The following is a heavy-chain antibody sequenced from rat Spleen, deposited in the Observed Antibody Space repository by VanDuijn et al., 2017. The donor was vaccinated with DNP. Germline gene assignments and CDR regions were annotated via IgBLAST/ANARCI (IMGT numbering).Heavy chain of an antibody. D-gene: IGHD1-10*01. J-gene: IGHJ2*01. CDR2: INKDSSTI. Sequence: EVKLVESGGGLVQPGRSLKLSCAASGFNFNDYWMAWVRQAPGKGLEWIGEINKDSSTINYTPSLKDKFTISRDNAQNTLYLQMNNLKEEDTAIYYCANYYFDYWGQGVMVTVSS. CDR1: GFNFNDYW. CDR3: ANYYFDY. V-gene: IGHV4-2*01.